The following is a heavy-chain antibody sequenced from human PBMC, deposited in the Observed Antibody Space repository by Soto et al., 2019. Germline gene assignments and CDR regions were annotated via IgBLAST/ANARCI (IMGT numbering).Heavy chain of an antibody. Sequence: SETLSLTCTVSGXSISGYYWSWIRQPPGKGLEWIGYVYYTGNTNYNPSLKSRVTISVDTSKNQFSLKVSSVTAADTAVYYCARRPFSAAPSNYYYYMDVWGKGTTVTVSS. CDR3: ARRPFSAAPSNYYYYMDV. CDR1: GXSISGYY. D-gene: IGHD6-6*01. V-gene: IGHV4-59*08. J-gene: IGHJ6*03. CDR2: VYYTGNT.